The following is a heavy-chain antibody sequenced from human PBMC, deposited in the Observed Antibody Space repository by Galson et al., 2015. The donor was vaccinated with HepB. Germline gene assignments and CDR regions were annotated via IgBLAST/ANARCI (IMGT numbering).Heavy chain of an antibody. Sequence: SETLSLTCTVSGGSISSYYWSWIRQPPGKGLEWIGYIYYSGSTNYNPSLKSRVTISVDTSKNQFSLKLSSVTAADTAVYYCARLGYSYGPKNYYYGMDVWGQGTTVTVSS. J-gene: IGHJ6*02. CDR1: GGSISSYY. CDR2: IYYSGST. CDR3: ARLGYSYGPKNYYYGMDV. D-gene: IGHD5-18*01. V-gene: IGHV4-59*01.